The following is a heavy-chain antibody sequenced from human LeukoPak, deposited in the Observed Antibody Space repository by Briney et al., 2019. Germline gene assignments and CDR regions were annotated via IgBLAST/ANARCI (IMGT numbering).Heavy chain of an antibody. CDR2: INPNSGGT. CDR1: GYTFTSYG. J-gene: IGHJ4*02. V-gene: IGHV1-2*02. Sequence: ASVKVSCKASGYTFTSYGISWVRQAPGQGLEWMGWINPNSGGTNYAQKFQGRVTMTRDTSISTAYMELSRLRSDDTAVYYCARDDSSGTLDFDYWGQGTLVTVSS. D-gene: IGHD6-25*01. CDR3: ARDDSSGTLDFDY.